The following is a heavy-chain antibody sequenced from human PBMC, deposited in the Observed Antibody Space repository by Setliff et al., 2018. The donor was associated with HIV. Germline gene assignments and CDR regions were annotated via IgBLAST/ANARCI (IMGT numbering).Heavy chain of an antibody. CDR3: ARDGRAKGVYSHWHFDL. Sequence: SETLSLTCTVSGGSISSGNYYWSWIRQHPGKGLEWVGNIYYSGITYYYNPSLKSRVTISVDTSKNQFSLKLTSVSAADTAVYYCARDGRAKGVYSHWHFDLWGRGTLVTVSS. D-gene: IGHD2-8*01. V-gene: IGHV4-31*03. J-gene: IGHJ2*01. CDR1: GGSISSGNYY. CDR2: IYYSGITY.